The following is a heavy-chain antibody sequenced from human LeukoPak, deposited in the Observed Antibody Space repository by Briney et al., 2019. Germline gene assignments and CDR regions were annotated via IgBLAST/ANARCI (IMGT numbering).Heavy chain of an antibody. CDR1: GGSISSSSYY. CDR3: ARGTKRYCSSTSCYTMSKGHYFDY. J-gene: IGHJ4*02. V-gene: IGHV4-39*07. CDR2: IYYSGST. Sequence: PSETLSLTCTVSGGSISSSSYYWGWIRQPPGKGLEWIGSIYYSGSTYYNPSLKSRVTISVDTSKNQFSLKLSSVTAADTAVYYCARGTKRYCSSTSCYTMSKGHYFDYWGQGTLVTVSS. D-gene: IGHD2-2*02.